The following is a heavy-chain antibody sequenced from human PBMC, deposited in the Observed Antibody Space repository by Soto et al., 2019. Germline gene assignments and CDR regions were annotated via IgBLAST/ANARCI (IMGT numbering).Heavy chain of an antibody. D-gene: IGHD3-9*01. Sequence: GGSLRLSCAASGFTFSSYAMHWVRQAPGKGLEWVAVISYDGGNKYYADSVKGRFTISRDNSKNTLHLQMNSLRAEDTAVYYCARDPHYGILTGYYFDYWGQGTLVTVSS. CDR1: GFTFSSYA. J-gene: IGHJ4*02. CDR2: ISYDGGNK. V-gene: IGHV3-30-3*01. CDR3: ARDPHYGILTGYYFDY.